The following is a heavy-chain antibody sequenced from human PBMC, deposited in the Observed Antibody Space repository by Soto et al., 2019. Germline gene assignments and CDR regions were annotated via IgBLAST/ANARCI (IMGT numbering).Heavy chain of an antibody. CDR2: IAQDGSQT. CDR1: GLDFTTDR. D-gene: IGHD2-2*01. Sequence: EAQLVESGGGLVQPGGSLRLSCAASGLDFTTDRMGWVRQAPGRGLECLANIAQDGSQTYYVDSVKGRFTISRDNAKNPLYLKINSLSAEETAVYYFAPMRRGSPDDYWGLGTLVTVSS. CDR3: APMRRGSPDDY. J-gene: IGHJ4*02. V-gene: IGHV3-7*01.